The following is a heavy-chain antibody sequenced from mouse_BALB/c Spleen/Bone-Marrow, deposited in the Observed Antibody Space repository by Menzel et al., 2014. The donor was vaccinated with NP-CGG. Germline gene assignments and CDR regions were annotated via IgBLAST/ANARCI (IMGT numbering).Heavy chain of an antibody. CDR3: ASGYRWFAY. D-gene: IGHD2-14*01. V-gene: IGHV14-3*02. CDR2: IDPANGNT. Sequence: VQLKQSGAELVKPGASVKLSCTASGFNIKDTYMHWVKQRPEQGLEWIGRIDPANGNTKYDPKFQGKATITADTSSNTAYLQLSSLTSEDTAVYDCASGYRWFAYWGQGTLVTVSA. CDR1: GFNIKDTY. J-gene: IGHJ3*01.